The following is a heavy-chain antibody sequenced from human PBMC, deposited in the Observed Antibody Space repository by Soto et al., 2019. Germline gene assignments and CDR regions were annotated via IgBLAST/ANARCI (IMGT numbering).Heavy chain of an antibody. CDR3: AKAVYDFWSGSDYYYYYYGMDV. CDR2: ISWNSGSI. V-gene: IGHV3-9*01. CDR1: GFTFDDYA. Sequence: RLSCAASGFTFDDYAMHWVRQAPGKGLEWVSGISWNSGSIGYADSVKGRFTISRDNAKNSLYLQMNSLRAEDTALYYCAKAVYDFWSGSDYYYYYYGMDVWGQGTTVTVSS. J-gene: IGHJ6*02. D-gene: IGHD3-3*01.